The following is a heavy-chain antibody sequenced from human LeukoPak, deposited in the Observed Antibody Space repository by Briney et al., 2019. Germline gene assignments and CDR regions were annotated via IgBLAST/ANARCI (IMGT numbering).Heavy chain of an antibody. J-gene: IGHJ5*02. V-gene: IGHV4-61*01. CDR2: IYYSGSA. CDR1: GGSVSSGTYY. D-gene: IGHD2-15*01. CDR3: ARRAVVSGMGADRWLDP. Sequence: PSETLSLTCTVSGGSVSSGTYYWSWIRQPPGEGLEWIGYIYYSGSANYNPSLKSRVTITIDTSKNQFSLQLSSVTAADTAVYYCARRAVVSGMGADRWLDPWGQGTLVTVSS.